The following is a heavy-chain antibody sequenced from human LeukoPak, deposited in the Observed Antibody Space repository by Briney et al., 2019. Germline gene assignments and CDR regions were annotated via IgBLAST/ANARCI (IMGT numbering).Heavy chain of an antibody. CDR1: GFTFSTYW. CDR3: ARDRYRAARPSFLLDY. D-gene: IGHD6-6*01. Sequence: GGSLRLSCAASGFTFSTYWMSWVRQAPGKGLEWVANIKQDGTEKYYVDSVKGRFTISRDNAKNSLYLQMNSLRAEDTAVYYCARDRYRAARPSFLLDYWGQGTLVTVSS. V-gene: IGHV3-7*01. J-gene: IGHJ4*02. CDR2: IKQDGTEK.